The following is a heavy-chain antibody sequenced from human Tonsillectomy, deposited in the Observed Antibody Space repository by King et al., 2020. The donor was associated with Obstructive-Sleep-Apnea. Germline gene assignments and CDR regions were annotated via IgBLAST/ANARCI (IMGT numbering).Heavy chain of an antibody. CDR1: GGSISTYY. V-gene: IGHV4-59*08. Sequence: QLQESGPGLVKPSETLSLTCTVSGGSISTYYWSWIRQPPGRGLEWIVYIYYSGNTNYNPSLRSRVTISVDTSKNQFSLRLSSVTAADTAVYYCARENRLETSWYFDYWGQGTLVTVSS. D-gene: IGHD1-14*01. CDR3: ARENRLETSWYFDY. J-gene: IGHJ4*02. CDR2: IYYSGNT.